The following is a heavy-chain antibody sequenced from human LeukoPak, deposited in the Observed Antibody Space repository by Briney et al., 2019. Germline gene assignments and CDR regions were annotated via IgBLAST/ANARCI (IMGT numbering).Heavy chain of an antibody. J-gene: IGHJ4*02. CDR2: ISSSGSTI. V-gene: IGHV3-48*03. CDR3: ARGVYYDSPFDY. Sequence: GGSLRLSCAASGFTFSSYEMNWVRQAPGKGLEWVSYISSSGSTIYYADSVKGRFTISRDNAKNSLYLQMNSLRAEDTAVYYCARGVYYDSPFDYWGQGTLVTVSS. D-gene: IGHD3-22*01. CDR1: GFTFSSYE.